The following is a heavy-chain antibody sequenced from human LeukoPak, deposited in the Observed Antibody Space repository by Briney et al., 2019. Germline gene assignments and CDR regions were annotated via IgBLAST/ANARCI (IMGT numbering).Heavy chain of an antibody. CDR1: GFTFSNHW. CDR3: ARDSYWALEY. D-gene: IGHD2-8*02. J-gene: IGHJ4*02. CDR2: INQDGSER. V-gene: IGHV3-7*01. Sequence: PGGSLRLSCVGSGFTFSNHWMSWVRQAPGKGLEWVAHINQDGSERYYVDSVKGRFIVSRDNAKNSLYLQMNSPRADDTAVYYCARDSYWALEYWGQGTLVIVSS.